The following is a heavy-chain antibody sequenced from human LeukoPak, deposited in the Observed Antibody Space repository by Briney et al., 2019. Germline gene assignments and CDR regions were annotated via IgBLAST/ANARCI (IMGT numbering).Heavy chain of an antibody. CDR3: ARIACSGGSCYYRYYGMEV. J-gene: IGHJ6*02. CDR2: SNHSGST. V-gene: IGHV4-34*01. D-gene: IGHD2-15*01. CDR1: GGSFSGYY. Sequence: SETLSLTCAVYGGSFSGYYWSWVRQPPGKGLEWIGESNHSGSTNYNPSLKSRVTISVDTSKTQFSLKLSSVTAADTAVYYCARIACSGGSCYYRYYGMEVWGQGTTVTVSS.